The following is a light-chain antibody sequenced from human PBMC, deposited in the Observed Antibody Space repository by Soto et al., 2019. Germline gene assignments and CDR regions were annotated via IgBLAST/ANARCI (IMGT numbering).Light chain of an antibody. V-gene: IGKV1-39*01. CDR1: QRISTY. Sequence: DIQMTQSPSSLSASVGDRVTITCRASQRISTYLNWYQQKPGKAPKFLIYDASNLQSGVPSRFSGGGSGTDFTLTISRLQPEDFATYYCQQSYSTPRTFGQGTKVDIK. J-gene: IGKJ1*01. CDR2: DAS. CDR3: QQSYSTPRT.